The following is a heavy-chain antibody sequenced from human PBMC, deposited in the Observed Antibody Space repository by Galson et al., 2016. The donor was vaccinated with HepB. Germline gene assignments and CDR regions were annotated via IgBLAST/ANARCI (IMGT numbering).Heavy chain of an antibody. J-gene: IGHJ4*02. V-gene: IGHV3-53*01. Sequence: LRLSCAASGFTVSSNYLSWVRQAPGKGLEWVSVIYSGGSTYYADSVRGRFTISRDNSNNILYLQMNSLRAEDTAVYYCARGVYGDHGWFDYWGQGTLVTVSS. CDR2: IYSGGST. CDR1: GFTVSSNY. D-gene: IGHD4-17*01. CDR3: ARGVYGDHGWFDY.